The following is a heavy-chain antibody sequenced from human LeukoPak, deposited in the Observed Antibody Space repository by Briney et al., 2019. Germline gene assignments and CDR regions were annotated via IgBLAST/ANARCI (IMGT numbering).Heavy chain of an antibody. J-gene: IGHJ4*02. CDR3: ARQTYDFWSGYASN. D-gene: IGHD3-3*01. CDR2: IYTSGST. CDR1: GGSISSYY. V-gene: IGHV4-4*07. Sequence: SETLSLTCTVSGGSISSYYWSWIRQPAGKGLEWIGRIYTSGSTNYNPSLKSRVTMSVDTSKNQFSLKLSSVTAADTAVFYCARQTYDFWSGYASNWGQGTLVTVSS.